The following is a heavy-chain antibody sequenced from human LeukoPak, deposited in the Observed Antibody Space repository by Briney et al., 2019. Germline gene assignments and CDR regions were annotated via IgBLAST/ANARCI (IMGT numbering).Heavy chain of an antibody. CDR3: AGGYDY. CDR1: GGSFSGYY. CDR2: INHSGGA. J-gene: IGHJ4*02. Sequence: SETLSLTCAVYGGSFSGYYWSWIRQPPGKGLEWIGEINHSGGANYNPSLKSRVTISVDTSKNQFSLKLSSVTAADTAVYYCAGGYDYWGQGTLVTVSS. V-gene: IGHV4-34*01.